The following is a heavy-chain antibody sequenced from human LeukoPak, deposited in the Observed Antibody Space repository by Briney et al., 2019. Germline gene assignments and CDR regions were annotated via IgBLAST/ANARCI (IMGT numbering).Heavy chain of an antibody. CDR3: ARGGVLGYCSSTSCADFDY. V-gene: IGHV1-2*02. Sequence: GASVKVSCKASGYTFTGYYMHWVGQAPGQGLEGVGWINPNSGGTNYAQKFQGSVTMTRHTSISPAYIELRRLRSDDTAVYYSARGGVLGYCSSTSCADFDYWGQGTLVTVSS. CDR2: INPNSGGT. D-gene: IGHD2-2*01. CDR1: GYTFTGYY. J-gene: IGHJ4*02.